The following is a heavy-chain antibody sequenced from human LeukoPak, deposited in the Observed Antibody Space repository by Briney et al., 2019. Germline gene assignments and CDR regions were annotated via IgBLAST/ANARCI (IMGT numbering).Heavy chain of an antibody. CDR3: VRDWDHFDFDS. J-gene: IGHJ5*01. D-gene: IGHD3-9*01. V-gene: IGHV3-74*01. CDR1: GFTFSNYW. Sequence: GGSLRLSCAASGFTFSNYWMHWVRQAPGKGLVWVSRIKGDGSHTIYADSVKGRLTISKGNAKNTLYLQMKSLRAEDTAVYYCVRDWDHFDFDSWGQGTLVTVSS. CDR2: IKGDGSHT.